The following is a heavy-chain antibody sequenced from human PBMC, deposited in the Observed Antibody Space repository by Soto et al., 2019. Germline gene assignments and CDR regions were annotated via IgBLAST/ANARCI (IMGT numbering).Heavy chain of an antibody. CDR3: AAGGGLPRYY. D-gene: IGHD5-12*01. Sequence: QLQLQESGSGLVKPSQTLSLTCAVSGGSISSGGYSWSWIRQPPGKGLEWIGYIYHSGSTYYNPSIKSRGTISVDRSKNQFSLKLSSGTAADTAVYYCAAGGGLPRYYWGQGTLVTVSS. V-gene: IGHV4-30-2*01. CDR2: IYHSGST. J-gene: IGHJ4*02. CDR1: GGSISSGGYS.